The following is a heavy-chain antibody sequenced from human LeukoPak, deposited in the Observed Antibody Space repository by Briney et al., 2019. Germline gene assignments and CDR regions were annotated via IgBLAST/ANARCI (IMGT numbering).Heavy chain of an antibody. CDR3: ARAGRIAAAGTKNNWFDP. D-gene: IGHD6-13*01. J-gene: IGHJ5*02. Sequence: ASVKVSCKASGYTFTGYYMHWVRQAPGQGLEWMGWINPNSGDTNYAQKFQGWVTMTRDTSISTAYMELSRLRSDDTAVYYCARAGRIAAAGTKNNWFDPWGQGTLVTVSS. CDR2: INPNSGDT. V-gene: IGHV1-2*04. CDR1: GYTFTGYY.